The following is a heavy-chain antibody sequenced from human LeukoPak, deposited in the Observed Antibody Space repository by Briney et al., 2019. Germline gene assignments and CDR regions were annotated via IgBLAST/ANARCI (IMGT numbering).Heavy chain of an antibody. CDR1: GYTFTDYY. J-gene: IGHJ5*02. V-gene: IGHV1-69-2*01. CDR2: VDPEDGET. D-gene: IGHD6-13*01. CDR3: ATGGIAAAGTGNWFDP. Sequence: ASVKVSCXVSGYTFTDYYMHWVQQAPGKGLEWMALVDPEDGETIYAEKFQGRVTITADTSTDTAYMELSSLRSEDTAVYYCATGGIAAAGTGNWFDPWGQGTLVTVSS.